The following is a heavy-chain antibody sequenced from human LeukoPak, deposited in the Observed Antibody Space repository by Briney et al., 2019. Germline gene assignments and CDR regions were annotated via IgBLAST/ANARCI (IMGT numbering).Heavy chain of an antibody. V-gene: IGHV3-21*01. CDR2: ISSSSSYI. CDR3: ARLYYDSSGFDY. Sequence: GGSLRLSCAASGFTFSSYSMNWVRQAPGKGLEWVSSISSSSSYIYYADSVKGRFTISRDNSKNTLYLQMNSLRAEDTAVYYCARLYYDSSGFDYWGQGTLVTVSS. D-gene: IGHD3-22*01. CDR1: GFTFSSYS. J-gene: IGHJ4*02.